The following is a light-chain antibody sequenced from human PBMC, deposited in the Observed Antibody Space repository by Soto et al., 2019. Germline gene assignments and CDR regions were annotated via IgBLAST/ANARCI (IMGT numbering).Light chain of an antibody. CDR2: GNS. CDR1: SSNFGAGYD. J-gene: IGLJ1*01. V-gene: IGLV1-40*01. Sequence: QSVLTQPPSVSLAPGQRVTISCTGSSSNFGAGYDVHWYQQLPGTAPKLLIYGNSNRPSGVPDRFSGSKSGTSASLAITGLQAEDEADYYCQSYDSSLSGYVFGTGTKSPS. CDR3: QSYDSSLSGYV.